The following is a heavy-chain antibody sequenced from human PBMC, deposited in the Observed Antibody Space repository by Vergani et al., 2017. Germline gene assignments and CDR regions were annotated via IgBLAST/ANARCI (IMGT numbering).Heavy chain of an antibody. D-gene: IGHD3-9*01. V-gene: IGHV1-46*02. CDR1: GYILKNYY. CDR2: VNFVTGAQ. Sequence: QVQLVQSGAAVKKPGASAKDSCTASGYILKNYYMHWLRLAPGQGFQGMGVVNFVTGAQTSPQKLEGQITMTRDTSTATFYMDLSSLKYEDTAIYYCARGDYGILTGYRYWGQGTLVTVSA. CDR3: ARGDYGILTGYRY. J-gene: IGHJ4*02.